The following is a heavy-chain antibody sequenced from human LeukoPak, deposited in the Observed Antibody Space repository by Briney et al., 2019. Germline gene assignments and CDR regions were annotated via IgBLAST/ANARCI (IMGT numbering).Heavy chain of an antibody. D-gene: IGHD3-10*01. CDR1: GTSISRHY. Sequence: SETLSLTCPVSGTSISRHYWSWLRQSAGLGLEWLGYISTTGSTTYNPSLEGRVTMSEDTSQNQLSLTLSSVTAADTAVYFCARQDGLWVGDLGGWFDFWGQGIQVTVSS. CDR3: ARQDGLWVGDLGGWFDF. CDR2: ISTTGST. J-gene: IGHJ5*01. V-gene: IGHV4-4*09.